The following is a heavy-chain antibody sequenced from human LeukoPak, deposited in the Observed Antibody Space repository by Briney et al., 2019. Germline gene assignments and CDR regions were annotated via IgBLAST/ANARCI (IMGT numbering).Heavy chain of an antibody. V-gene: IGHV4-38-2*02. CDR1: GYSISSGYY. J-gene: IGHJ4*02. CDR3: ATTITVTTDY. CDR2: IYHSGST. D-gene: IGHD4-17*01. Sequence: RPSETLSLTCTVSGYSISSGYYWGWIRQPPGKGLEWIGSIYHSGSTYYNPSLKSRVTISVDTSKNHFSLKLSSVTAADTAMYYCATTITVTTDYWGQGALVTVSS.